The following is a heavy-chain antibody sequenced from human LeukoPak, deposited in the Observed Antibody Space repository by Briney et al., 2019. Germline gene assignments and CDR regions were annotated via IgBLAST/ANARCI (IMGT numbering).Heavy chain of an antibody. V-gene: IGHV1-2*06. CDR3: ARFPQTYSSSTSCFLNSFDY. CDR2: INPNSGGT. J-gene: IGHJ4*02. CDR1: GYTFTGYY. Sequence: ASVKVSCKASGYTFTGYYMHWVRQAPGQGLEWLGRINPNSGGTNYAQKFQGRVTMTRDTSISTAYMELSRLRSDDTAVYYCARFPQTYSSSTSCFLNSFDYWGQGTQVTVSS. D-gene: IGHD2-2*01.